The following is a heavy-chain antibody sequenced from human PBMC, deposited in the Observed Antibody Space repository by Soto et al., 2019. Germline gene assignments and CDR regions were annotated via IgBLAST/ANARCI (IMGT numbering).Heavy chain of an antibody. CDR3: ANGCGGTCYSRIHY. D-gene: IGHD2-15*01. CDR2: ISDSGGST. V-gene: IGHV3-23*01. Sequence: EVQLLESGGGLVQPGGSLRLSCAASGFTFSSYAMSWVRQAPGKGLEWVSGISDSGGSTYYADSVKGRFTISRDNSKNPLYLQMSSPRAEDTCVYYCANGCGGTCYSRIHYWGQGTLVAVS. J-gene: IGHJ4*02. CDR1: GFTFSSYA.